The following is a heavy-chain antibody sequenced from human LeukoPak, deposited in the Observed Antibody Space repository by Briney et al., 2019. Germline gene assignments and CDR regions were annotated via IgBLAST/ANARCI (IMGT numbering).Heavy chain of an antibody. V-gene: IGHV4-59*12. CDR2: IYYSGST. J-gene: IGHJ3*02. Sequence: PSETLSLTCTVSGGSISNYYWSWIRQPPGKGLEWIGYIYYSGSTNYNPSLKSRVTISVDTSKNQFSLQLNSVTPEDTAVYYCARWAQWLVGAFDIWGQGTMVTVSS. D-gene: IGHD6-19*01. CDR3: ARWAQWLVGAFDI. CDR1: GGSISNYY.